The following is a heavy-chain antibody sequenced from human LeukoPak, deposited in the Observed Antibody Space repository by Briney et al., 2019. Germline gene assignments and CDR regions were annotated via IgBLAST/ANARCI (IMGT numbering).Heavy chain of an antibody. D-gene: IGHD2-2*01. CDR2: ISGSGGST. J-gene: IGHJ4*02. V-gene: IGHV3-23*01. CDR1: GFTFSSYW. CDR3: AKDIAVRRVTYFDY. Sequence: GGSLRLSCAASGFTFSSYWMHWVRQAPGKGLVWVSAISGSGGSTYYADSVKGRFTISRDNSKNTLYLQMNSLRAEDTAVYYCAKDIAVRRVTYFDYWGQGTLVTVSS.